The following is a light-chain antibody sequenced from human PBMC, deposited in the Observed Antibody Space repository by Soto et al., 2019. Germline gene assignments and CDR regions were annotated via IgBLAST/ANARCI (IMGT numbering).Light chain of an antibody. V-gene: IGKV3-15*01. Sequence: EIVMTQSPATLSVSPGERATLFCRASQSVSSNLAWYQQKPGQAPRLLIYGASTRATGIPARFSGSGSGTEFTLTISSLQSEDFAVYYCQQYNNWQTFG. CDR2: GAS. J-gene: IGKJ1*01. CDR3: QQYNNWQT. CDR1: QSVSSN.